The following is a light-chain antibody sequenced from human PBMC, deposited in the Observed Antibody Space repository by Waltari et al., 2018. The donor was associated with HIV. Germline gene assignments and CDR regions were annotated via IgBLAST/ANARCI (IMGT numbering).Light chain of an antibody. CDR1: KLGNKY. CDR3: QAWDSSTGV. V-gene: IGLV3-1*01. CDR2: QDR. J-gene: IGLJ3*02. Sequence: SYELTQPPSVSVSPGQTASITCSGDKLGNKYASWYQQRPGQSPVLVIYQDRKRPSGSPERFSGSNSGNTATLTISGTQAMDEADYYCQAWDSSTGVFGGGTKLTVL.